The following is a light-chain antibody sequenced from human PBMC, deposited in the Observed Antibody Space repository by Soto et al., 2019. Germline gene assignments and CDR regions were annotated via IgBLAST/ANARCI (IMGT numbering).Light chain of an antibody. CDR3: QQYDNLPLT. J-gene: IGKJ4*01. CDR1: LDINNY. CDR2: DAS. V-gene: IGKV1-33*01. Sequence: DIQMTQSPSSLSASVGDRVTITCQASLDINNYLNWYQQKPGKAPKLLIYDASNLETGVPSRFSGSGSGTDFTLTICSLQVEDIATYYCQQYDNLPLTFGGGTKVEI.